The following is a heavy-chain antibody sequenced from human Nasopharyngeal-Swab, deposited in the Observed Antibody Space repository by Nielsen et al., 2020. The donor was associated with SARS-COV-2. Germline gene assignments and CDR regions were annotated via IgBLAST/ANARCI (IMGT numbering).Heavy chain of an antibody. Sequence: SAQVSCKASAFAFTTSAVQWVRQARGQRLALIGWIVVGTGKTNYARNFQERVTLTRDMSTSTAYMELSNLRPEDTAVYYCAADPGLQVYYWGQGTPIIVSS. J-gene: IGHJ4*02. CDR1: AFAFTTSA. D-gene: IGHD4-11*01. CDR2: IVVGTGKT. CDR3: AADPGLQVYY. V-gene: IGHV1-58*01.